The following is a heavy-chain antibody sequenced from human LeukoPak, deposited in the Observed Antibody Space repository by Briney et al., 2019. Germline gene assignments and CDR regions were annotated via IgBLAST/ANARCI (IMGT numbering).Heavy chain of an antibody. D-gene: IGHD6-19*01. CDR2: INPNSGGT. CDR3: ARGARAVAGTDWFDP. J-gene: IGHJ5*02. Sequence: GASVKVSCKASGYTFTDYYMHWVRQAPGQGLEWMGWINPNSGGTNYAQKFQGRVTMTRDTSISTAYMELSRLRSDDTAVYYCARGARAVAGTDWFDPWGQGTLVTVSS. V-gene: IGHV1-2*02. CDR1: GYTFTDYY.